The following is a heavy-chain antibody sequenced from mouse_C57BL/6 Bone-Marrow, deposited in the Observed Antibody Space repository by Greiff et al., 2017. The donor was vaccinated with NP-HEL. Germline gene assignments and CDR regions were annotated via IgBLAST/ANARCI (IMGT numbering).Heavy chain of an antibody. CDR1: GYTFTSYW. V-gene: IGHV1-72*01. CDR3: ARSTTAPIDY. CDR2: IDPYSGGT. D-gene: IGHD1-2*01. J-gene: IGHJ2*01. Sequence: VQLQQPGAELVKPGASVKLSCKASGYTFTSYWMHWVKQRPGRGLEWIGRIDPYSGGTKYNEKFKSKATLTVDKSSSTAYMQLSSLTSEDSAVYYCARSTTAPIDYWGQGTTLTVSS.